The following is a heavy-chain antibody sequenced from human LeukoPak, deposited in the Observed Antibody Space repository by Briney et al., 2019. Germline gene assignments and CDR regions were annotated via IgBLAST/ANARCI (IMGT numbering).Heavy chain of an antibody. CDR3: ARGRWELPNWFDP. CDR2: INSDGSIT. V-gene: IGHV3-74*01. D-gene: IGHD1-26*01. Sequence: GGSLRLSCAASGFTFSSYWMHWVRQAPGKGLLWVSRINSDGSITTYADSVKGRFTISRDNAKGTLYLQMNSLRAEDTAVYYCARGRWELPNWFDPWGQGTLVTVSS. J-gene: IGHJ5*02. CDR1: GFTFSSYW.